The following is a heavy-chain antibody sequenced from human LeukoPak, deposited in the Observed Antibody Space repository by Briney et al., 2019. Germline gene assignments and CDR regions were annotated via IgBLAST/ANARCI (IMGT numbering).Heavy chain of an antibody. CDR2: IYYSGST. D-gene: IGHD3-16*01. Sequence: PSETLSLTCTVSGGSISSSSYYWGWIRQPPGKGLEWIGSIYYSGSTYYNPSLKSRVTISVDTSKNQFSLKLSSVTAADTAVYYCARVWGRSDYSPRAFDIWGQGTMVTVSS. V-gene: IGHV4-39*07. CDR3: ARVWGRSDYSPRAFDI. J-gene: IGHJ3*02. CDR1: GGSISSSSYY.